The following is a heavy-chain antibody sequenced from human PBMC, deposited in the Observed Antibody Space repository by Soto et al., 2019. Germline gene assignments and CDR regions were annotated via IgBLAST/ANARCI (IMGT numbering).Heavy chain of an antibody. Sequence: QVQLVQSGAEVKKPGASVKVSCKASGFTFTGYLIHWVRQAPGQGLEWMGWSNPKSGSTDYAQKFRGRVTMTGDTSISTGYMELSRLRSDDTAVYFCAREGTTSDGLDTWGQGTLVTVSS. J-gene: IGHJ5*02. V-gene: IGHV1-2*02. CDR1: GFTFTGYL. CDR3: AREGTTSDGLDT. CDR2: SNPKSGST. D-gene: IGHD1-1*01.